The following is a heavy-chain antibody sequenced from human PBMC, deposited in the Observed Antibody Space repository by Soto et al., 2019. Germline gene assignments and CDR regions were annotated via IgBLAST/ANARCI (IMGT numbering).Heavy chain of an antibody. CDR3: AKRGGGGYDSNNDYSGGLLMGHS. CDR1: GFIFSNYG. J-gene: IGHJ4*02. V-gene: IGHV3-33*06. D-gene: IGHD3-22*01. CDR2: IYYDGSYE. Sequence: GGSLRLSCAASGFIFSNYGMHWVRQAPGKGLEWVALIYYDGSYENYADSVKGRFTISRDNSKSTLWLQMNSLRVEDTAVYYCAKRGGGGYDSNNDYSGGLLMGHSWGQGTLVTVSS.